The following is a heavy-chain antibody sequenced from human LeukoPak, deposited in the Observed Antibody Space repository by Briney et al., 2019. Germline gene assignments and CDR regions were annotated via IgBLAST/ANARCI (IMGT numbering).Heavy chain of an antibody. CDR3: AKKGYYDGSGYYMYYFDH. Sequence: GGSLRLSCAASGFTFSSYSMNWVRQAPGKGLEWVSAISGSGGSTYYADSVKGRFTISRDNSKNTLYLQMNSLRAEDTAVYYCAKKGYYDGSGYYMYYFDHWGQGTLVTVSS. CDR2: ISGSGGST. J-gene: IGHJ4*02. CDR1: GFTFSSYS. V-gene: IGHV3-23*01. D-gene: IGHD3-22*01.